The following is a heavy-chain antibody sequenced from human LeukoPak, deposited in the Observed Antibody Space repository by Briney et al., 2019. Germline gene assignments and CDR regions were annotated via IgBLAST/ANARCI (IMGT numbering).Heavy chain of an antibody. CDR2: IYPSDSDT. D-gene: IGHD6-19*01. CDR3: ARLAGSLDY. V-gene: IGHV5-51*01. Sequence: GESLKTSGQGSGYNFPNYWIAWVRQMPGKGLEWMGMIYPSDSDTRYRPSFQGQVTISADKSISTAYLQWSSLKASDTAMYYCARLAGSLDYWGQGTLVTVSS. J-gene: IGHJ4*02. CDR1: GYNFPNYW.